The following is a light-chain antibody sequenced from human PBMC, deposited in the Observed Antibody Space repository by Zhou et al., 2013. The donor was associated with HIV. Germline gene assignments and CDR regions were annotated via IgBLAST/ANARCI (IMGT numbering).Light chain of an antibody. Sequence: EVVLTQSPDTLSLSPGERATLSCRASQSISSSYLAWYQQKPGQSPRLLIYGASSRATGIPDRFSGSGSGTDFTLTISRLEPEDFAVYYCQHYGSSIFTFGPGTKVDI. CDR2: GAS. CDR1: QSISSSY. V-gene: IGKV3-20*01. CDR3: QHYGSSIFT. J-gene: IGKJ3*01.